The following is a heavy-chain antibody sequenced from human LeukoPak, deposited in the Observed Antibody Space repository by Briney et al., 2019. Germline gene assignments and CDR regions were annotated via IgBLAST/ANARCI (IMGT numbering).Heavy chain of an antibody. V-gene: IGHV1-2*02. J-gene: IGHJ5*02. CDR3: ARAPITMVRGVSNWFDP. Sequence: ASVKVSCKASGYTFSGYYIHWVRQAPGQGLEWMGWINPNSGGTNYAQRFQGRVTMTRDTSISTAYMELSRLRSDDTAVYYCARAPITMVRGVSNWFDPWGQGTLVTVSS. CDR2: INPNSGGT. D-gene: IGHD3-10*01. CDR1: GYTFSGYY.